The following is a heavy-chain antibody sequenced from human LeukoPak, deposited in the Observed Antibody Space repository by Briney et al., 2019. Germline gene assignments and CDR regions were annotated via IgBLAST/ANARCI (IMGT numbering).Heavy chain of an antibody. CDR2: ISYDGSNK. J-gene: IGHJ5*02. Sequence: GGSLRLSCAASGFTFSSYGMHWVRQAPGKGLEWVAVISYDGSNKYYAGSVKGRFTISRDNSKNTLYLQMNSLRAEDTAVYYCAKEVVAAAGTGWFDPWGQGTLVTVSS. V-gene: IGHV3-30*18. D-gene: IGHD6-13*01. CDR3: AKEVVAAAGTGWFDP. CDR1: GFTFSSYG.